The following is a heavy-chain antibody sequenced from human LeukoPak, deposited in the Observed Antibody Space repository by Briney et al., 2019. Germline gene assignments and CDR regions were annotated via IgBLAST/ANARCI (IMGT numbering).Heavy chain of an antibody. CDR2: IYYNGNT. CDR3: ARDSAIDGWLTGGIDY. CDR1: GGSISSSTYY. J-gene: IGHJ4*02. D-gene: IGHD2-8*02. V-gene: IGHV4-39*02. Sequence: SETLSLTCTVSGGSISSSTYYWGWIRQPPGKGLEWIASIYYNGNTYYNPSLESRVTISADTSKNQFSLRLSSVTAADTAVYYCARDSAIDGWLTGGIDYWGQGTLVTVSS.